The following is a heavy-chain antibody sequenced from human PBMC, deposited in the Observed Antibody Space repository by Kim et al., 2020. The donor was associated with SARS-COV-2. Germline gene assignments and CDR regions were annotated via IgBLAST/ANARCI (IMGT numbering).Heavy chain of an antibody. CDR1: GFSLSTSGVA. J-gene: IGHJ4*02. D-gene: IGHD3-16*01. V-gene: IGHV2-5*02. Sequence: SGPTLVKPTPTLTLTCTFSGFSLSTSGVAVGWIRQPPGKALEWLALIYWDNDKRYSPSLKSRLTITKDTSKNQVVLTMTNMDPVDTATYYCAHRPGSGSYAYFDYWGQGTLVTVSS. CDR3: AHRPGSGSYAYFDY. CDR2: IYWDNDK.